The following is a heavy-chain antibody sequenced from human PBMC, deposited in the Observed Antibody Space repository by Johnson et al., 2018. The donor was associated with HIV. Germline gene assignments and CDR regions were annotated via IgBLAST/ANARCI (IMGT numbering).Heavy chain of an antibody. Sequence: QLVESGGGLVKPGGSLKLSCAASGFTFSDYYMSWIRQAPGKGLEWVSYISSSGSTIYHADSVKGRFTISRYNAKNSLYLQMNSLRAEDTALYYCARGGDIVLVVYAMGHDAFDIWGQGTMVTVSS. D-gene: IGHD2-8*02. CDR3: ARGGDIVLVVYAMGHDAFDI. CDR2: ISSSGSTI. CDR1: GFTFSDYY. V-gene: IGHV3-11*01. J-gene: IGHJ3*02.